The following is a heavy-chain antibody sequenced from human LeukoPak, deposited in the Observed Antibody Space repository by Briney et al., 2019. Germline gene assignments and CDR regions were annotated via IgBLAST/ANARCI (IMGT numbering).Heavy chain of an antibody. V-gene: IGHV3-21*01. J-gene: IGHJ4*02. CDR2: ISTSNSYR. CDR3: AREEGQLAV. D-gene: IGHD5-18*01. Sequence: GGSLRLSCAASGFTFSGYSMTWVRQAPGKGLEWVSSISTSNSYRYYADSVKGRFTISRDNAKNSLYLQINSLRAEDTAVYYCAREEGQLAVWGQGTLVTVSS. CDR1: GFTFSGYS.